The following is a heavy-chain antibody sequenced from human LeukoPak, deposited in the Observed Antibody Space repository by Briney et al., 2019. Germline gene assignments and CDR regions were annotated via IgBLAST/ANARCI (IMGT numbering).Heavy chain of an antibody. D-gene: IGHD5-12*01. J-gene: IGHJ4*02. CDR1: GFPFSDRY. V-gene: IGHV3-72*01. CDR2: IRNKVNSYTT. Sequence: GGSLRLSCAASGFPFSDRYMAWVRQPPGKGLEWVGRIRNKVNSYTTEYAASVKGKFTISRDDSKNSLYLQMNSLKTEDTAVYYCARVSPSGRDFDYWGQGTLVTVSS. CDR3: ARVSPSGRDFDY.